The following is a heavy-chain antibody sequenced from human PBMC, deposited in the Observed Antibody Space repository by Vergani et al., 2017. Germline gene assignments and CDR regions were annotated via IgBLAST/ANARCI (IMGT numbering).Heavy chain of an antibody. J-gene: IGHJ6*03. Sequence: QVQLQQWGGGLLKPSETLSLTCVVNGGSFTSYHWTWIRQSPGAGLEWVGDIDHTGRPDYNPSRKSRLTMSVDKSRNQFSLTLNSVTATDTAIYFCARVNTETNGHLYYYYYMDVWGQGTAVTVS. CDR3: ARVNTETNGHLYYYYYMDV. V-gene: IGHV4-34*01. CDR2: IDHTGRP. CDR1: GGSFTSYH. D-gene: IGHD4-11*01.